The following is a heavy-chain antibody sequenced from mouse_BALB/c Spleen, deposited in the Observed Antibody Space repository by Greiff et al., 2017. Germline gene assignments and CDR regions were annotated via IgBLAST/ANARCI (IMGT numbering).Heavy chain of an antibody. J-gene: IGHJ4*01. CDR3: TRLVRGDYAMDY. D-gene: IGHD2-14*01. CDR2: INPSNGGT. V-gene: IGHV1S81*02. Sequence: QVQLQQPGAELVKPGASVKLSCKASGYTFTSYYMYWVKQRPGQGLEWIGGINPSNGGTNFNEKFKSKATLTVDKSSSTAYMQLSSLTSEDSAVYYCTRLVRGDYAMDYWGQGTSVTVSS. CDR1: GYTFTSYY.